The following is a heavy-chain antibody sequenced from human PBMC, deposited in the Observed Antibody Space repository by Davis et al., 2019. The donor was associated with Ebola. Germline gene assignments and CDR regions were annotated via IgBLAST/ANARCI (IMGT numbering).Heavy chain of an antibody. D-gene: IGHD3-22*01. Sequence: GESLKISCAASGFTFSTYGMTWVRQVPGKGLEWVSHINSAGSYISYTDSVKGRFIISRDDAKSTVYLQMNSLRDEDTAVYHCAKGMSQYYYDRGYYDHWGQGTLVTVSS. CDR2: INSAGSYI. CDR3: AKGMSQYYYDRGYYDH. CDR1: GFTFSTYG. J-gene: IGHJ4*02. V-gene: IGHV3-48*02.